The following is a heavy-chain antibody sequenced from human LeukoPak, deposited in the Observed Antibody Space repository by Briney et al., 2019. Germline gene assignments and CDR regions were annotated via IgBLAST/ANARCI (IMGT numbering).Heavy chain of an antibody. CDR2: ISSSSSYI. D-gene: IGHD2-15*01. CDR1: GLTSSSYR. J-gene: IGHJ5*02. CDR3: AREAGSSYDWFDP. V-gene: IGHV3-21*01. Sequence: PGPSLRLSFAPSGLTSSSYRMSSVRQAPGKRLECVSSISSSSSYIYYTHSVKGGLPISRDNATNSLYLKMTRLRAETPAVYDCAREAGSSYDWFDPWGQGTLVTVSS.